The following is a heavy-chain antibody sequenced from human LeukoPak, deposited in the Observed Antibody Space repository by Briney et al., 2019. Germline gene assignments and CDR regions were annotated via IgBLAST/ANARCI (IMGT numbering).Heavy chain of an antibody. V-gene: IGHV1-24*01. CDR2: FDPEDGET. Sequence: ASVKVSCKVSGYTLTELSMHWVRQAPGKGLEWMGAFDPEDGETIYAQKFQGRVTMTEDTSTDTAYMELSSLRSEDTAVYYCATAVGIAARPDLTNWFDPGGQGTLVTVSS. CDR3: ATAVGIAARPDLTNWFDP. CDR1: GYTLTELS. J-gene: IGHJ5*02. D-gene: IGHD6-6*01.